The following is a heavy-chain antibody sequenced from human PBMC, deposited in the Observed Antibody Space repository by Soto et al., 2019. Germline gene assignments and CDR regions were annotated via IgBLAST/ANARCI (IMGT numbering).Heavy chain of an antibody. CDR1: GGTFSSYA. CDR2: IIPIFGTA. J-gene: IGHJ4*02. CDR3: ATYCSSTSCRGGYDY. Sequence: SVKVSCTASGGTFSSYAISWVRQAPGQGLEWMGGIIPIFGTANYAQKFQGRVTITADESTSTAYMELSSLRSEDTAVYYCATYCSSTSCRGGYDYWGQGTLVTVSS. D-gene: IGHD2-2*01. V-gene: IGHV1-69*13.